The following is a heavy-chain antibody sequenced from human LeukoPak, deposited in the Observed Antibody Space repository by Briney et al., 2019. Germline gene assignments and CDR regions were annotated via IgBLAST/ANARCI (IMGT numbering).Heavy chain of an antibody. CDR2: ISYDGSNK. J-gene: IGHJ3*02. Sequence: PGGSLRLSCAASGFTFSSYGMHWVRQAPGKGLEWVAVISYDGSNKYYADSVKGRFTISRDNSKNTLYLQMNSLRAEDTAVYYCAKLEYGSSSSDAFDIWGQGTMVTVSS. CDR1: GFTFSSYG. D-gene: IGHD6-13*01. CDR3: AKLEYGSSSSDAFDI. V-gene: IGHV3-30*18.